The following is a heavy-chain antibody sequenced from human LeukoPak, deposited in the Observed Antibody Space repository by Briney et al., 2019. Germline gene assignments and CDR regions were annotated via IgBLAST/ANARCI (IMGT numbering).Heavy chain of an antibody. Sequence: SETLSLTCAVYGGSFSGYYWSWIRQPPGKGLEWIGEINHSGSTNYNPSLKSRVTISVDTSKNQFSPKLSSVTAADTAVYYCARGPYYYDSSGYYYNWFDPWGQGTLVTASS. D-gene: IGHD3-22*01. CDR2: INHSGST. CDR3: ARGPYYYDSSGYYYNWFDP. V-gene: IGHV4-34*01. CDR1: GGSFSGYY. J-gene: IGHJ5*02.